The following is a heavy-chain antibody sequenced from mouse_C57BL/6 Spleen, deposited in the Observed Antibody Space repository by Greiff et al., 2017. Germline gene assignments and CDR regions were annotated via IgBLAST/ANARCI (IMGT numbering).Heavy chain of an antibody. CDR1: GYTFTGYW. CDR2: ILPGSGST. Sequence: VQLKQSGAELMKPGASVKLSCKATGYTFTGYWIEWVKQRPGHGLEWIGEILPGSGSTNYNEKFQGKDTFTADTSSNTAYMQLSSLTTVDSAFYYGASYDGYHYWGQGTLVTVSA. CDR3: ASYDGYHY. D-gene: IGHD2-3*01. V-gene: IGHV1-9*01. J-gene: IGHJ3*01.